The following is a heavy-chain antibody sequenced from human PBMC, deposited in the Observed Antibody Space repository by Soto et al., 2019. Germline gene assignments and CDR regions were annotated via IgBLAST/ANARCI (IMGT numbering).Heavy chain of an antibody. CDR2: VSAYNGNT. Sequence: VASVKVSCKASGYTFTSYAVHWVRQAPGQGLEWMGWVSAYNGNTNYAQNFQGRVTMTTDSSTSTAYMELRSLRSDDTALYYCARGFSNDYYDGYFQHWGQGTLVTVSS. V-gene: IGHV1-18*01. D-gene: IGHD1-26*01. CDR1: GYTFTSYA. J-gene: IGHJ1*01. CDR3: ARGFSNDYYDGYFQH.